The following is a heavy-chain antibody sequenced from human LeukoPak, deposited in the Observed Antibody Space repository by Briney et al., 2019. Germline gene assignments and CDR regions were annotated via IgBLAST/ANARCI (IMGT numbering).Heavy chain of an antibody. D-gene: IGHD2-8*02. CDR2: INHSGST. Sequence: SETLSLTCAVYGGSFSGYYWSWIRQPPGKGLEWIGEINHSGSTNYNPSLKSRVTISVDTSKNQFSLKLSSVTAADTAVYYCARLWWGYWGQGTLVTVSS. CDR1: GGSFSGYY. CDR3: ARLWWGY. J-gene: IGHJ4*02. V-gene: IGHV4-34*01.